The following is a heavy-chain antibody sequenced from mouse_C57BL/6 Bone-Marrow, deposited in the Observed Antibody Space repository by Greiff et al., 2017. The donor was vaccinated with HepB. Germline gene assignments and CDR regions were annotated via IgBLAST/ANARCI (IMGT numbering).Heavy chain of an antibody. CDR1: EYEFPSHD. V-gene: IGHV5-2*01. D-gene: IGHD2-3*01. J-gene: IGHJ3*01. CDR3: ARHAPDGCFAY. CDR2: INRDGGCT. Sequence: EVQLVESGGGLVQPGESLKLSCESYEYEFPSHDMPWVRKTPEKRLELVAAINRDGGCTYYPNTMERRFIISRDNTKKTLYLQMSSLRSEDTALYYCARHAPDGCFAYWGQGTLVTVSA.